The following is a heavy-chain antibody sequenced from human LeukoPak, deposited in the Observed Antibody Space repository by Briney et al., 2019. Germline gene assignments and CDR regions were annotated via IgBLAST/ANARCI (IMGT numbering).Heavy chain of an antibody. CDR2: IKTGGSDK. CDR1: GFTITSYW. D-gene: IGHD2/OR15-2a*01. CDR3: ARGPPSGYGTTWFDY. V-gene: IGHV3-7*01. Sequence: PGGSLRLSCAASGFTITSYWMGWVRHAPGQGLEWVASIKTGGSDKSYVDSVKGRFTISRDDAKNSLYLEVNNLRAEDTAVYYCARGPPSGYGTTWFDYWGQGTLVTVSS. J-gene: IGHJ4*02.